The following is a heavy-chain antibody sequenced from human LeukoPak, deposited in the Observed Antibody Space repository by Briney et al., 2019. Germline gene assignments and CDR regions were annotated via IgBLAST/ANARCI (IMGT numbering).Heavy chain of an antibody. D-gene: IGHD6-19*01. Sequence: SETLSLTCTVSGGSISSSSYYWGWIRQPPGKGLEWIGSIHYSGSTNYNPSLKSRVTISVDRSKNQFSLGLSSVTAADTAVYYCARGEGGWYFDYWGQGTLVSVSS. J-gene: IGHJ4*02. CDR2: IHYSGST. V-gene: IGHV4-39*07. CDR3: ARGEGGWYFDY. CDR1: GGSISSSSYY.